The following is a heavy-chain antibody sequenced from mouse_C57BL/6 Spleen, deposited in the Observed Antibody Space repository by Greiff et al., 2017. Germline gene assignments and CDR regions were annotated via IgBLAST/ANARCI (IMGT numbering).Heavy chain of an antibody. J-gene: IGHJ4*01. V-gene: IGHV1-39*01. D-gene: IGHD2-1*01. Sequence: VQLKESGPELVKPGASVKISCKASGYSFTDYYMNWVKQSPGKSLEWIGVINPNYGTTSYNQKFKGKATLTVDQSTSTAYMQLNSLTSEDSAVYYCARSGLLPYYAMDYWGQGTSVTVSS. CDR1: GYSFTDYY. CDR3: ARSGLLPYYAMDY. CDR2: INPNYGTT.